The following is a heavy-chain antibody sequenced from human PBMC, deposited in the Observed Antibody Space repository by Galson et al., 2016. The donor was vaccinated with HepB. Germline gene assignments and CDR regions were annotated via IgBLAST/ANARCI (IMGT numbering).Heavy chain of an antibody. V-gene: IGHV3-43*01. Sequence: SLRLSCAASGFTFGTYTMHWIRQAPGEGLQWVSLITGDRANAYYADSVKGRFTISRDNRKNSLYLQMNSLRAEDTAVYYCARGVMVGANSPCHYYSMDVWGQGTTVTVSS. D-gene: IGHD1-26*01. CDR1: GFTFGTYT. CDR3: ARGVMVGANSPCHYYSMDV. J-gene: IGHJ6*02. CDR2: ITGDRANA.